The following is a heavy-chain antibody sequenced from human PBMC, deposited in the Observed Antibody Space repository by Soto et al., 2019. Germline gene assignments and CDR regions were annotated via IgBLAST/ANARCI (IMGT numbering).Heavy chain of an antibody. CDR1: GFTFSNAW. D-gene: IGHD3-22*01. J-gene: IGHJ4*02. V-gene: IGHV3-15*07. Sequence: GGSLRLSCAASGFTFSNAWINWVRQAPGKGLEWVGRIKSKTDGGTTDYAAPVKGRFTISRDDSKNTLYLQMNSLKTEDTAVYYCTTDGYDSSGYYYNLGDYWGQGTLVTVSS. CDR3: TTDGYDSSGYYYNLGDY. CDR2: IKSKTDGGTT.